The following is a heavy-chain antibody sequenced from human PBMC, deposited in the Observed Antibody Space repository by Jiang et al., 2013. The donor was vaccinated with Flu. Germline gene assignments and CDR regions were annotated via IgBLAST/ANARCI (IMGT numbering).Heavy chain of an antibody. V-gene: IGHV1-69*02. J-gene: IGHJ6*02. Sequence: GAEVKKPGSSVKVSCKASGGTFSSYTISWVRQAPGQGLEWMGRIIPILGIANYAQKFRGRVTITADKSTSTAYMELSSLRSEDTAVYYCASGGSYSYYYYYGMDVWGQGTTVTVSS. CDR2: IIPILGIA. D-gene: IGHD1-26*01. CDR1: GGTFSSYT. CDR3: ASGGSYSYYYYYGMDV.